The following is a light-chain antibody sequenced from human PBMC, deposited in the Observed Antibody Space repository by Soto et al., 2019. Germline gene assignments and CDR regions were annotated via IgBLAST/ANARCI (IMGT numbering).Light chain of an antibody. CDR2: EVF. CDR3: SSFTSSNTLV. V-gene: IGLV2-14*03. Sequence: QFVLTQPASLSESPGRSITISCTGTSNDIGAYKYVSWYQQRPGKAPKLMIYEVFNRPSGVSHRFSASKSGNTASLTISGLQAEDAADYYCSSFTSSNTLVFGGGTKLTVL. CDR1: SNDIGAYKY. J-gene: IGLJ3*02.